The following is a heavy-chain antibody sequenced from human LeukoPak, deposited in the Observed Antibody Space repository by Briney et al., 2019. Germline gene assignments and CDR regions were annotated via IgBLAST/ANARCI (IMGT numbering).Heavy chain of an antibody. CDR1: GFTFGTSA. CDR2: IVVASGNI. Sequence: ASVKVSCKTSGFTFGTSAIQWVRQAPGQRLEWIGWIVVASGNIKYAQKLRERVTITTDMSTSTAYLELSSLGSEDTAVYYCAAERYEGHCCWFDPWGQGTLVTVSS. CDR3: AAERYEGHCCWFDP. V-gene: IGHV1-58*02. D-gene: IGHD1-14*01. J-gene: IGHJ5*02.